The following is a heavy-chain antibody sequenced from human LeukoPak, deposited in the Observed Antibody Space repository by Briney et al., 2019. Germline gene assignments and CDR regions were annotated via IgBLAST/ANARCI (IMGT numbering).Heavy chain of an antibody. Sequence: PGESLKISCKGSGYSFTSYWIGWVRQMPGKGLEWMGIIYPGDSDTRYSPSFQGQVTISADKSIITAYLQWSSLKASDTAMYYCARRPRGYSYGYYFDYWGQGTLVTVSS. V-gene: IGHV5-51*01. D-gene: IGHD5-18*01. CDR1: GYSFTSYW. CDR2: IYPGDSDT. J-gene: IGHJ4*02. CDR3: ARRPRGYSYGYYFDY.